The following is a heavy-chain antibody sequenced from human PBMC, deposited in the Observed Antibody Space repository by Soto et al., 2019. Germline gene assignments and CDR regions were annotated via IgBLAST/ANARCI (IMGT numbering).Heavy chain of an antibody. D-gene: IGHD3-22*01. CDR1: GASVGSGGYY. J-gene: IGHJ5*02. Sequence: TLSRTCTVAGASVGSGGYYWSWIRQVPGKGLEWIGYIKYSGTTHYSPSLKSRVNISFDKSKNQVFLNLRFVTGADTAVYFCERDVRDNGYSYWFDPCGQRILLTASS. V-gene: IGHV4-31*03. CDR3: ERDVRDNGYSYWFDP. CDR2: IKYSGTT.